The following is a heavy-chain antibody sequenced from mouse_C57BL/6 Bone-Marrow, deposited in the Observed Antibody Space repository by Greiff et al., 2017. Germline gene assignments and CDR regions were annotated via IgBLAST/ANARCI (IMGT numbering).Heavy chain of an antibody. Sequence: QVQLQQPGAELVMPGASVKLSCKASGYTFTSYWMHWVKQRPGQGLEWIGEIDPSDSYPNYNQKFKGKSTLTVDKSSSTAYMQLSSLTSEDSAVYYCARRDYGSSRLYYAMDYWGQGTSVTVSS. V-gene: IGHV1-69*01. CDR2: IDPSDSYP. D-gene: IGHD1-1*01. J-gene: IGHJ4*01. CDR3: ARRDYGSSRLYYAMDY. CDR1: GYTFTSYW.